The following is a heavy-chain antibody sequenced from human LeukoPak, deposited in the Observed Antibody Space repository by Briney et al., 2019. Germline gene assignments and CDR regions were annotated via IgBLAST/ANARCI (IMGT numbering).Heavy chain of an antibody. CDR1: GGSISSYY. V-gene: IGHV4-4*07. CDR2: IYTSGST. CDR3: ARWGYCSGGSCYNWFDP. Sequence: PSETLSLTCTVPGGSISSYYWSWIRQPAGKGLEWIGRIYTSGSTNYNPSLKSRVTISVDTSKNQFSLKLSSVTAADTAVYYCARWGYCSGGSCYNWFDPWGQGTLVTVSS. J-gene: IGHJ5*02. D-gene: IGHD2-15*01.